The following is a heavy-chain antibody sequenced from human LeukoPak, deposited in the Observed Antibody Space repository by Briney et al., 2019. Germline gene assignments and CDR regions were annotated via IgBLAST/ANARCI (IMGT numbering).Heavy chain of an antibody. D-gene: IGHD1-26*01. CDR1: GFTFSSYW. J-gene: IGHJ4*02. CDR2: ISYDGTKK. V-gene: IGHV3-30*18. CDR3: AKDRSRKGALPPNVYFDY. Sequence: GGSLRLSCAASGFTFSSYWMHWVRQVPGKGLEWVAVISYDGTKKYYADSVKGRFTISRDISKNTVYLQMSSLRAEDTAVYYCAKDRSRKGALPPNVYFDYWGQGTLVTVSS.